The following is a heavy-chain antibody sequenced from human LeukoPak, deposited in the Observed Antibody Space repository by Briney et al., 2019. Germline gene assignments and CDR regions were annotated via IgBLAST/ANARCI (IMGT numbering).Heavy chain of an antibody. D-gene: IGHD2-2*01. V-gene: IGHV3-74*01. CDR3: ARLEHGYCSSTSCAD. CDR1: GFTFSSYW. CDR2: INSDESST. J-gene: IGHJ4*02. Sequence: GGSLRPSCAASGFTFSSYWMHWVRQAPGKGLVWVSRINSDESSTSYADSVKGRFTISRDNAKNTLYLQMNSLRAEDTAVYYCARLEHGYCSSTSCADWGQGTLVTVSS.